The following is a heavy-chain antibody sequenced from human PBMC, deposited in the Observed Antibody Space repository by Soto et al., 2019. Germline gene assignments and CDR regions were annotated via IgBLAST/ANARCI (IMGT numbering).Heavy chain of an antibody. D-gene: IGHD3-3*01. Sequence: GGSLRLSCAASGFTLDSYAMNWVRQAPGKGLEWVSAISGSGGSTYYAGSVKGRFTISRDISKNTLYLQMNSLRAEDTAVYYCAKGVTYYDFWSGYFEYWGRGTLVTV. J-gene: IGHJ4*02. CDR2: ISGSGGST. V-gene: IGHV3-23*01. CDR1: GFTLDSYA. CDR3: AKGVTYYDFWSGYFEY.